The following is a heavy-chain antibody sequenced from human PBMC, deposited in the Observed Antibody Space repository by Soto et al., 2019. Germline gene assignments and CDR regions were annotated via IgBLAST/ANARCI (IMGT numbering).Heavy chain of an antibody. CDR3: ARERTLRFLQQGMDV. J-gene: IGHJ6*02. D-gene: IGHD3-3*01. Sequence: QVQLQESGPGLVTPSETLSLTCSVSGAPINSYYWTWLRQPPGKGLEWIGFVSDSGNTNYNPSLKKRFTISVDTSKNQFFLNLKSMTIADTAVYYCARERTLRFLQQGMDVWGQGTTVTVSS. CDR1: GAPINSYY. V-gene: IGHV4-59*01. CDR2: VSDSGNT.